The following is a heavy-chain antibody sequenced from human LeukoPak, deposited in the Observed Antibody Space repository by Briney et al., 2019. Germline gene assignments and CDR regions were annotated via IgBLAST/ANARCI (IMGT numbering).Heavy chain of an antibody. J-gene: IGHJ4*02. CDR1: GFNFSKNY. CDR3: ARRGDGGRSFDY. Sequence: GGSLRLSWAASGFNFSKNYMTWVRKAPGKGLEWVSLIYSSGSTYYADSVKGRFTISRDNSKNTLYLQVNSLRAEDTAVYYCARRGDGGRSFDYWDQGTLVTVSS. CDR2: IYSSGST. V-gene: IGHV3-53*01. D-gene: IGHD4-23*01.